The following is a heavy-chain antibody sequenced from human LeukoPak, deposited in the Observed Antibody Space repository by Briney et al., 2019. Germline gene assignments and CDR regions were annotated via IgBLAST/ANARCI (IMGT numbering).Heavy chain of an antibody. CDR1: GGSISSSSYY. J-gene: IGHJ4*02. CDR2: ISYSGST. V-gene: IGHV4-39*01. D-gene: IGHD6-13*01. Sequence: SETLSLTCTVSGGSISSSSYYWGWIRQPPGKGLEWIGSISYSGSTYYNPSLKSRVTISVDTSKNQFSLKLNSVTAADTAVYYCASPPRYSTSGLDYWGQGTLVTVSS. CDR3: ASPPRYSTSGLDY.